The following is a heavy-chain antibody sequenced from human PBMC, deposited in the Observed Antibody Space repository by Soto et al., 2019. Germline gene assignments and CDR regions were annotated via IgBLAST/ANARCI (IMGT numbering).Heavy chain of an antibody. D-gene: IGHD3-10*01. J-gene: IGHJ6*02. CDR3: ARYMMVRVLDV. Sequence: PGGCHRHSCAASGFTFSSYARHWVRQATGKGLEYVSAISSNGGSTYYANSVKGRFTISRDNSKNTLYLQMGSLRAEDMAVYYCARYMMVRVLDVWGQGTTVTVSS. CDR1: GFTFSSYA. CDR2: ISSNGGST. V-gene: IGHV3-64*01.